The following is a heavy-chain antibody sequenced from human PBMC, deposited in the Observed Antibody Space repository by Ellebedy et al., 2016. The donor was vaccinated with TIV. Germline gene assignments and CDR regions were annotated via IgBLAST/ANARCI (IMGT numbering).Heavy chain of an antibody. J-gene: IGHJ4*02. D-gene: IGHD1-1*01. Sequence: MPSETLSLTCTVSGASISSYYWSWIRQPPGKGLEWIGYVFQSGTTNYNPSLKSRVAISVDTSNSQISLKLNSVTAADTAVYYCAREGGPWNPLFEYWGPGTLVTVSS. V-gene: IGHV4-59*01. CDR2: VFQSGTT. CDR1: GASISSYY. CDR3: AREGGPWNPLFEY.